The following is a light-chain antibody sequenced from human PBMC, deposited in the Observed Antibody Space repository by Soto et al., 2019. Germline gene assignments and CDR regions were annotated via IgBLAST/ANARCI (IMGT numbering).Light chain of an antibody. V-gene: IGKV2-28*01. CDR3: MQTLQSIT. CDR1: QSLLHSNGYNY. CDR2: LGS. J-gene: IGKJ1*01. Sequence: DIVMTQSPLSLPVTPGEPASISCRSSQSLLHSNGYNYWDWYLQKPGQSPQLLIYLGSNRVSGVPDRFSGSGSGTDFTLKISRVEAEDVGVYYCMQTLQSITFGQGTKVDIK.